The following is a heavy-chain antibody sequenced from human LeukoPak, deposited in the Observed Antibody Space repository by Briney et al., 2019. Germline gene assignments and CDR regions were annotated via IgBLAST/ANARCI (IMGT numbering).Heavy chain of an antibody. Sequence: SETLSLTCTVSGGYISSYYWSWIRQPPGKGLEWIGYIYYSGSTYSNPSLKSRVTISVDTSKNQFSLKLTSVTAADTAVYYCARWVARFDYWGQGTLVTVSS. CDR2: IYYSGST. CDR3: ARWVARFDY. J-gene: IGHJ4*02. V-gene: IGHV4-59*01. CDR1: GGYISSYY. D-gene: IGHD2-15*01.